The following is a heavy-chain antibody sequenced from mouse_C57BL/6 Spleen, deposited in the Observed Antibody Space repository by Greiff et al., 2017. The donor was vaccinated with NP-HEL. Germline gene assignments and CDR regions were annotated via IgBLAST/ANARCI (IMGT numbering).Heavy chain of an antibody. V-gene: IGHV5-17*01. D-gene: IGHD1-1*01. J-gene: IGHJ4*01. CDR1: GFTFSDYG. CDR3: ARPRATVVPNAMDY. Sequence: EVKLVESGGGLVKPGGSLKLSCAASGFTFSDYGMHWVRQAPEKGLEWVAYISSGSSTIYYADTVKGRFTISRDNSKNTLFLQMTSRRSEDTAMYYCARPRATVVPNAMDYWGQGTSVTVSS. CDR2: ISSGSSTI.